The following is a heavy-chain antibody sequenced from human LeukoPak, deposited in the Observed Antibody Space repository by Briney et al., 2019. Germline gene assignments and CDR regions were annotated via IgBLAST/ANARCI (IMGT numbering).Heavy chain of an antibody. J-gene: IGHJ4*02. D-gene: IGHD3-10*01. V-gene: IGHV3-20*04. Sequence: GGSLRLSCAASGFTFDDYGMSWVRQAPGKGLEWVSGINWNGGSTGYADSVKGRFTISRDNAKNSLYLQMNSLRAEDAAVYYCAKFHYYGSGSKQRALDYWGQGTLVTVSS. CDR3: AKFHYYGSGSKQRALDY. CDR1: GFTFDDYG. CDR2: INWNGGST.